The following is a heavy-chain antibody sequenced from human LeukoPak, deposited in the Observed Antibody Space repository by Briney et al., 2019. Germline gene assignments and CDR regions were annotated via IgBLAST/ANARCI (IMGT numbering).Heavy chain of an antibody. CDR1: GYTFTSYD. V-gene: IGHV1-8*03. Sequence: ASVKVSCKASGYTFTSYDINWVRQATGQGLEWMGWMNPNSGNTGYAQKFQGRVTITRNTSISTAYMELSSLRSEDTAVYYCARDRLQFYFDYWGQGTLVTVSS. D-gene: IGHD4-11*01. CDR2: MNPNSGNT. J-gene: IGHJ4*02. CDR3: ARDRLQFYFDY.